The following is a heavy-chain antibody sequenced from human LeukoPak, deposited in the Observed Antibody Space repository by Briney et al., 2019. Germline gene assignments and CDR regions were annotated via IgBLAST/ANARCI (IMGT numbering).Heavy chain of an antibody. CDR3: AKDGLSLRYFDWLPPIS. Sequence: PGGSLRLSCAASGFTFSSYSMNWVRQAPGKGLEWVSSISSSSSYIYYADSVKGRFTISRDNAKNSLYLQMNSLRAEDTALYYCAKDGLSLRYFDWLPPISWGQGTLVTVSS. J-gene: IGHJ5*02. CDR2: ISSSSSYI. CDR1: GFTFSSYS. V-gene: IGHV3-21*04. D-gene: IGHD3-9*01.